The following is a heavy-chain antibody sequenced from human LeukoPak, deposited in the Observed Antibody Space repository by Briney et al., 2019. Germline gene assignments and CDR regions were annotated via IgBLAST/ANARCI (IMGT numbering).Heavy chain of an antibody. Sequence: GGSLRLSCAASGFTVSSNYMSWVRQAPGKGLEWVSVIYSGGSTYYADSVKGRFTISRDNSKNTLHLQMSSLRTEDTAVYYCVKAPQWEFTAGGLYYFDNWGQGTLVTVSS. CDR2: IYSGGST. D-gene: IGHD1-26*01. J-gene: IGHJ4*02. V-gene: IGHV3-53*05. CDR1: GFTVSSNY. CDR3: VKAPQWEFTAGGLYYFDN.